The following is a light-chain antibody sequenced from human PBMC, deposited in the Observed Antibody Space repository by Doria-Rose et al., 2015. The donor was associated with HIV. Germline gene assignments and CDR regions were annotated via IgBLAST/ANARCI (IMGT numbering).Light chain of an antibody. CDR3: QQTYSSPPWT. V-gene: IGKV1-39*01. Sequence: DIQMTQSPSSLSASIGDRVTITCRASQTVSTYLNWFQQEPGKAPKLLIYAASRLQSGVPLRFSGSGSGTDFTLTISGLQPGDFATYYCQQTYSSPPWTFGQGTKVEMK. CDR1: QTVSTY. J-gene: IGKJ1*01. CDR2: AAS.